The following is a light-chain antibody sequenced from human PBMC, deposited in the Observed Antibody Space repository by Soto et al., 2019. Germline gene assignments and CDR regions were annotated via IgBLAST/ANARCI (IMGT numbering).Light chain of an antibody. CDR1: SSNIESNF. V-gene: IGLV1-47*01. CDR3: ATWDDSLSCVV. CDR2: RNI. J-gene: IGLJ2*01. Sequence: QSVLTQPPSASGTPGQRVTISCSGSSSNIESNFVYWYQHLPGTAPKLLIYRNILRPSGVPDRFSASKSGTSASLAIGGLRSEDEADYFCATWDDSLSCVVFGGGTQLTV.